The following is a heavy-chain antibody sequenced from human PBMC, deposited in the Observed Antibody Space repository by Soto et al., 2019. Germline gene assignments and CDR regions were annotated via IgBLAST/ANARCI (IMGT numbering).Heavy chain of an antibody. CDR3: ARVLFGRGNRFDP. D-gene: IGHD3-3*01. CDR1: GGSISSYY. Sequence: QVQLQESGPGLVKPSETLSLTCTVSGGSISSYYWSWIRQPPGKGLEWIGYIHYSGSTNHNPSLKSRVTISVDTSKNQIALKLRSVTAADTAVYYCARVLFGRGNRFDPWGQGTLVTVSS. J-gene: IGHJ5*02. CDR2: IHYSGST. V-gene: IGHV4-59*01.